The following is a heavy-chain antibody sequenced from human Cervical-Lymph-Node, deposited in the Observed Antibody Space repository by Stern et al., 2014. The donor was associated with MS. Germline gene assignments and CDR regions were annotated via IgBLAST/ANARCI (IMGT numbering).Heavy chain of an antibody. CDR3: ARVGSGWSYDAFDI. Sequence: QVQLVESGPRLVKPSETLSLTCTVSGDSISNTSWSWIRQPAGKGLEWMGRISPSVNPYSPSLRSRFPMSVDTSKNQLSLKLPSVTAADTAVYYCARVGSGWSYDAFDIWGQGTLVTVSS. CDR2: ISPSVNP. D-gene: IGHD6-19*01. J-gene: IGHJ3*02. V-gene: IGHV4-4*07. CDR1: GDSISNTS.